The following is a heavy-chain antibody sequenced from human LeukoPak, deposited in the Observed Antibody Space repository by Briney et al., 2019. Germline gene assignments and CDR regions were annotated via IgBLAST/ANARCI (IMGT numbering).Heavy chain of an antibody. V-gene: IGHV3-74*01. CDR2: IASDGSST. CDR1: GFTFSSYW. Sequence: PGGSLRLSCAASGFTFSSYWMNWVRQAPGKGLVWVSRIASDGSSTTYADSVKGRFSISRDNAKNTLYLQMNSLRAEDTAVYYCARVDSSWGFDYWGQGTLVTVSS. J-gene: IGHJ4*02. D-gene: IGHD6-13*01. CDR3: ARVDSSWGFDY.